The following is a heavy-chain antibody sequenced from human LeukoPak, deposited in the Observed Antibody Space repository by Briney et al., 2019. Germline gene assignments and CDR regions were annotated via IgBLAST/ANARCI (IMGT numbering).Heavy chain of an antibody. CDR1: GGSFSGYY. CDR2: INPSGST. CDR3: ARRFGYYGSVNWFDP. D-gene: IGHD3-10*01. Sequence: SETLSLTCAVYGGSFSGYYWSWIRQPPEKGLEWIGEINPSGSTNYNPSLKSRVTISVDTSKNQFSLKLSSVTAADTAVYYCARRFGYYGSVNWFDPWGQGTLVTVSS. V-gene: IGHV4-34*01. J-gene: IGHJ5*02.